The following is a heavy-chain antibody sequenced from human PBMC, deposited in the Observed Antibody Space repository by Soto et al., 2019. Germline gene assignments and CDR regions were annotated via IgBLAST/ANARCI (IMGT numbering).Heavy chain of an antibody. CDR2: ISSSGSTI. CDR1: GFTFSDYY. Sequence: QVQLVESGGGLVKPGGSLRLSCAASGFTFSDYYMSWIRQAPGKGLEWGSYISSSGSTIYYADSVKGRFTISRDNAKNSLYLQMNRLSAEATAVYYCARDLRNYYDSSGYWYFGYWGQGTLVTVSS. D-gene: IGHD3-22*01. J-gene: IGHJ4*02. V-gene: IGHV3-11*01. CDR3: ARDLRNYYDSSGYWYFGY.